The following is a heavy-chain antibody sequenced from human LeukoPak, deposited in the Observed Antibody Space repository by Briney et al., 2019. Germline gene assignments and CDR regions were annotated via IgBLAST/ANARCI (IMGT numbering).Heavy chain of an antibody. J-gene: IGHJ4*02. D-gene: IGHD3-10*01. CDR3: ARVSIYGRSYLDY. V-gene: IGHV4-38-2*02. CDR1: GYSISSGFY. Sequence: MASETLSLTCTVSGYSISSGFYWGWIRQPPGKGLEWIGTIHRGGSTNYNPSLQSRVTISVDTSKNQFSLHLSSVTVADTAMYYCARVSIYGRSYLDYWGQGTLVTVSS. CDR2: IHRGGST.